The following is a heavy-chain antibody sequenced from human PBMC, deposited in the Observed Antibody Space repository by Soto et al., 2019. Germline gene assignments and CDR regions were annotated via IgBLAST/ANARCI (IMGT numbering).Heavy chain of an antibody. CDR3: ARANFNYDILTGYFYGMDV. Sequence: SETLSLTCTVSGGSISSYYWSWIRQPPGKVLEWIGYIYYSGSANYNPSLKSRVTISVDTSKNQFSLKLSSVTAADTAVYYCARANFNYDILTGYFYGMDVWGQGTTVTVSS. J-gene: IGHJ6*02. V-gene: IGHV4-59*01. CDR2: IYYSGSA. D-gene: IGHD3-9*01. CDR1: GGSISSYY.